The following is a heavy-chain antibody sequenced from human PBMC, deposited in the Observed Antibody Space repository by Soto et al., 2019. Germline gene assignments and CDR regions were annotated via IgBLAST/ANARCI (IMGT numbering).Heavy chain of an antibody. CDR3: AAEGVTMVRGVISDAFDI. J-gene: IGHJ3*02. D-gene: IGHD3-10*01. CDR1: GFTFTSSA. V-gene: IGHV1-58*02. Sequence: GASVKVSCKASGFTFTSSAMQWVRQARGQRLEWIGWIVVGSGNTSYAQKFQERVTITRDMSTSTAYMELSSLRSEDTAVYYCAAEGVTMVRGVISDAFDIWGQGTMVTVSS. CDR2: IVVGSGNT.